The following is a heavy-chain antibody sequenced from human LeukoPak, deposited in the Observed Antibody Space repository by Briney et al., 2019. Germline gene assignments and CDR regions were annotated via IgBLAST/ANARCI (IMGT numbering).Heavy chain of an antibody. CDR1: GYSISSGYY. J-gene: IGHJ3*02. Sequence: SETLSLTCTVSGYSISSGYYWSWIRQPPGQGLEWVGYIYYRGSTNYNPSLKSRVTISVDTSKNQFSLKLNSVTAADTAVYYCARRRYSGSYGSAFDIWGQGTMVTVSS. CDR3: ARRRYSGSYGSAFDI. CDR2: IYYRGST. V-gene: IGHV4-61*01. D-gene: IGHD1-26*01.